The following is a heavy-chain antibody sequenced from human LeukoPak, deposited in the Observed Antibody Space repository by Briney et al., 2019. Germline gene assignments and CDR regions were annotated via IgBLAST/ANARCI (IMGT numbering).Heavy chain of an antibody. CDR2: ISSSSSYI. CDR1: GFTFSSYN. CDR3: ARDGLKDYYDSSGYD. D-gene: IGHD3-22*01. J-gene: IGHJ4*02. Sequence: PGGSLRLSCAASGFTFSSYNMNWVRQAPGKGLEWVSSISSSSSYIYYADSVKGRFTISRDNAKNSLYLQMNSLRAEDTAVYYCARDGLKDYYDSSGYDWGQGTLVTVSS. V-gene: IGHV3-21*01.